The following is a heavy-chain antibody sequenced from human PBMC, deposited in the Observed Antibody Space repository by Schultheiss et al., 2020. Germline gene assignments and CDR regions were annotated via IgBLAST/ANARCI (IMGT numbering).Heavy chain of an antibody. J-gene: IGHJ5*02. CDR2: ISGSGGST. CDR3: AKGVVVAAIRSNWFDP. Sequence: GGSLRLSCAASGFTFSDYYMSWIRQAPGKGLEWVSAISGSGGSTNYADSVKGRFTISRDNAKNSLYLQMNSLRAEDTAVYYCAKGVVVAAIRSNWFDPWGQGTLVTVYS. D-gene: IGHD2-15*01. CDR1: GFTFSDYY. V-gene: IGHV3-11*01.